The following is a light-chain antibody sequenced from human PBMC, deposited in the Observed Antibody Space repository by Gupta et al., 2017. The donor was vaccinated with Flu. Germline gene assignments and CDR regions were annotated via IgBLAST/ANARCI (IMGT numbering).Light chain of an antibody. Sequence: PSSLSASVGDRVTITCRASQSISSYLNWYQQKPGKAPKLLIYAASSLQSGVPSRFSGSGSGTDFTLTISSLQPEDFATYYCQQSYSTRRTFGPGTKVDIK. J-gene: IGKJ3*01. CDR2: AAS. CDR1: QSISSY. V-gene: IGKV1-39*01. CDR3: QQSYSTRRT.